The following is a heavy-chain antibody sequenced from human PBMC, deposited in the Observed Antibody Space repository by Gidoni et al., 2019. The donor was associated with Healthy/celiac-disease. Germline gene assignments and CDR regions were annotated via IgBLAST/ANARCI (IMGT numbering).Heavy chain of an antibody. J-gene: IGHJ1*01. Sequence: QLQLQESGPGLVKPSETLSLTCTVSGGSISSRSYYWGWTRQPPGKGLEWIGSIYYSGSTYYNPSLKSRVTISVDTSKNQFSLKLSSVTAADTAVYYCARPGYSSGWVPAEYFQHWGQGTLVTVSS. CDR3: ARPGYSSGWVPAEYFQH. CDR1: GGSISSRSYY. CDR2: IYYSGST. D-gene: IGHD6-19*01. V-gene: IGHV4-39*01.